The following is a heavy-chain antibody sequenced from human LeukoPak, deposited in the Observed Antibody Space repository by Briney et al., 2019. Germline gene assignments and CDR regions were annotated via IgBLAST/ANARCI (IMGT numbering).Heavy chain of an antibody. J-gene: IGHJ5*02. CDR1: GFAFNFYA. CDR2: INANGINT. D-gene: IGHD6-19*01. V-gene: IGHV3-23*01. CDR3: AKSISGGLAVSADWFDP. Sequence: GGSLRLSCAASGFAFNFYAMSWVRQAPGKGLQWVSTINANGINTYYADSVRGRFTLSRDNSKDTLYLQLNSLRAEDTAIYFCAKSISGGLAVSADWFDPWGQGTLVIASS.